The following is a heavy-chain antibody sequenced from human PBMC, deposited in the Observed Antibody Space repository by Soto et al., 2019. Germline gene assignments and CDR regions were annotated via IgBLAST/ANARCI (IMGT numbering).Heavy chain of an antibody. CDR2: IIPIFGTA. CDR3: ARDGSVVGATNDYSYYGMDV. V-gene: IGHV1-69*01. CDR1: GGTFSSYA. J-gene: IGHJ6*02. Sequence: QVQLVQSGAEVKKPGSSVKVSCKASGGTFSSYAISWVRQAPGQGLEWMGGIIPIFGTANYAQKFQGRVTITADESTSTAYMELSRLRSEDTAVYYCARDGSVVGATNDYSYYGMDVWGQGTTVTVSS. D-gene: IGHD1-26*01.